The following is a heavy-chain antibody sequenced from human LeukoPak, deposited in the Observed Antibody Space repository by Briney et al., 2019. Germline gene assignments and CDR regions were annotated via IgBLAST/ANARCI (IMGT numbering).Heavy chain of an antibody. Sequence: SETLSLTCAVYGGSFSGYYWSWIRQPPGKGLEWIGEINHSGSTNYNPSLKSRVTISVDTSKNQISLKLSSVTAADTAVYYCAIMTTVTTGGFDPWGQGTLVTVSS. CDR3: AIMTTVTTGGFDP. J-gene: IGHJ5*02. CDR2: INHSGST. D-gene: IGHD4-17*01. V-gene: IGHV4-34*01. CDR1: GGSFSGYY.